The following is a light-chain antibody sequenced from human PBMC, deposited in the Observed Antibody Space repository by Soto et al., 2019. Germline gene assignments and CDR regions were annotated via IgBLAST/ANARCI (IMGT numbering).Light chain of an antibody. CDR3: QSYDASLSGSV. CDR2: RDN. CDR1: DSNIGAGYD. V-gene: IGLV1-40*01. Sequence: QSVLTQPPSVSGAPGQRVTISCTGSDSNIGAGYDVHWYQQLPETAPKVLIERDNNRASGVPDRFSGSKSGTSGSLAITGLQAEDEADYYCQSYDASLSGSVFGGGTKLTVL. J-gene: IGLJ3*02.